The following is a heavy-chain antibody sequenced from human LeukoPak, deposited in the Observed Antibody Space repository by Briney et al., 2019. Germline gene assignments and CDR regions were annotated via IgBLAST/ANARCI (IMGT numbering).Heavy chain of an antibody. D-gene: IGHD5-18*01. CDR1: DDSISDYY. CDR2: FHNSGTS. CDR3: ARGVVDTAMVSWFDP. J-gene: IGHJ5*02. V-gene: IGHV4-59*01. Sequence: SETLSLTCTVSDDSISDYYRGWIRQPPGKGLEWIGYFHNSGTSTYNPSLKSRVTISADTSKNQFSLKLNSLTTADTAVYYCARGVVDTAMVSWFDPWGQGTLVTVSS.